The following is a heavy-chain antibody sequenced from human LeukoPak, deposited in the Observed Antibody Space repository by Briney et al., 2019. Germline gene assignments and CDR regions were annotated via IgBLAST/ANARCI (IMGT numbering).Heavy chain of an antibody. CDR2: ISAGGGST. Sequence: PGGSLRLSCAASGFTFSSYAMNWVRQAPGKGLEWVSTISAGGGSTFYADSVKGRFTISRDNSKNTLYLQMNSLRAEDTGVYYCARDDAGFCDYWGQGTPVTVSS. CDR3: ARDDAGFCDY. V-gene: IGHV3-23*01. CDR1: GFTFSSYA. J-gene: IGHJ4*02. D-gene: IGHD3-3*01.